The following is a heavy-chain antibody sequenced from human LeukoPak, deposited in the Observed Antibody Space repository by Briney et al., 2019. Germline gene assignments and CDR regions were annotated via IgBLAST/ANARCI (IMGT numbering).Heavy chain of an antibody. J-gene: IGHJ5*02. CDR1: NGSMTSDSYY. V-gene: IGHV4-39*02. CDR3: ARLWIVATWFDA. D-gene: IGHD2-2*03. Sequence: SDTLSLTCTVSNGSMTSDSYYWAWVRQPPGKGLEWIGTIFYSGKTYYSASLKSRVTVSLDTSKKNFSLRLSSVPAADTAVYYCARLWIVATWFDAWGQGALVTVSS. CDR2: IFYSGKT.